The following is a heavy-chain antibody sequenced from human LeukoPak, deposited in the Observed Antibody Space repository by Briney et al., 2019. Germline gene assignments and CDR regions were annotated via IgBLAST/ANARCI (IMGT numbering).Heavy chain of an antibody. D-gene: IGHD4-17*01. CDR2: IRYDGSNK. V-gene: IGHV3-30*02. CDR1: GFTFSSYG. J-gene: IGHJ6*03. CDR3: AKDSGDHTYYYYYCMEV. Sequence: GGSLRLSCAASGFTFSSYGMHWLRQAPGKGLEGVAFIRYDGSNKYYADSVKGRFTISRDNSKNTLYLQMNSLRPEDTAVYYCAKDSGDHTYYYYYCMEVWGKGTTVTISS.